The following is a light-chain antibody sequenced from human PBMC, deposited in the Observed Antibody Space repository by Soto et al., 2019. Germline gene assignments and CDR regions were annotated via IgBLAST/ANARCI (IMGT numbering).Light chain of an antibody. CDR1: QSVGSL. J-gene: IGKJ5*01. CDR3: QQYNEWPIT. Sequence: VMTQAPATLSVSPGERATLSCRASQSVGSLLAWYQQKPGQAPRLLIYRASSRATGISGSFSGSGSGTEFTLTITSLQSEDFAVYYCQQYNEWPITFGQGTRLEIK. CDR2: RAS. V-gene: IGKV3-15*01.